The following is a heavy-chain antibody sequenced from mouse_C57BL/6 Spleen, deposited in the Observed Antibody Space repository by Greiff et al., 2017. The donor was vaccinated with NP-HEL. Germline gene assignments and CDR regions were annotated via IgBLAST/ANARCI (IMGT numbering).Heavy chain of an antibody. Sequence: QVQLQQPGTELVKPGASVKLSCKASGYTFTSYWMHWVKQRPGQGLEWIGNIDPSDSETHYNQKFKDKATLTVDKSSSTAYMQLSSLTSEDSAVYYCARDYGSSYRDWGQGTLVTVSA. J-gene: IGHJ3*01. CDR2: IDPSDSET. CDR3: ARDYGSSYRD. D-gene: IGHD1-1*01. V-gene: IGHV1-52*01. CDR1: GYTFTSYW.